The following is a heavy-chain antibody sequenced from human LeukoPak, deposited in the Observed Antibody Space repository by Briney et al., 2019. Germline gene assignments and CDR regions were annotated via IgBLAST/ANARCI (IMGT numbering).Heavy chain of an antibody. J-gene: IGHJ3*02. Sequence: PSETLSLTCTVSGGSISSYYWGWIRQPPGKGLEWIGSIYYSGSTYYNPSLKSRVTISVDTSKNQFSLKLSSVTAADTAVYYCARRLARYFDWLLFQDAFDIWGQGTMVTVSS. D-gene: IGHD3-9*01. V-gene: IGHV4-39*01. CDR1: GGSISSYY. CDR3: ARRLARYFDWLLFQDAFDI. CDR2: IYYSGST.